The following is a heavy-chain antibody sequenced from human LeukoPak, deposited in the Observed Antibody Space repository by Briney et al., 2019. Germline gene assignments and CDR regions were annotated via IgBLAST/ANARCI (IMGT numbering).Heavy chain of an antibody. Sequence: GGSLRLSCAASGFTLSSYSMNWVRQAPGKGPEWLSYISRGSSTIYYAGSEKGRFTISRDNAKSSLYLQMNSLRAEDTAVYYCANSREYSYGFDYWGQGTLVTVSS. V-gene: IGHV3-48*01. CDR1: GFTLSSYS. D-gene: IGHD5-18*01. CDR2: ISRGSSTI. J-gene: IGHJ4*02. CDR3: ANSREYSYGFDY.